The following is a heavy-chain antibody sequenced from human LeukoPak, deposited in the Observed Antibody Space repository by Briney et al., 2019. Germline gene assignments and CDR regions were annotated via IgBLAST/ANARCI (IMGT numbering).Heavy chain of an antibody. D-gene: IGHD3-16*01. CDR3: ARGRYGPRLGN. J-gene: IGHJ4*02. CDR2: INNSGST. Sequence: PSETLSLTCAVYGASFSDSYWSWIRQSPEKGLEWIGEINNSGSTGYNPSLNSRVIMSVDRSKNQFSLRLTSVTAADTAVYYCARGRYGPRLGNWGQGTLVSVSS. V-gene: IGHV4-34*01. CDR1: GASFSDSY.